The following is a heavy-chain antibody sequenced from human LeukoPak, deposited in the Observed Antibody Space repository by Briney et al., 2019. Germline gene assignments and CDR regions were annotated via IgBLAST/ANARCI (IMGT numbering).Heavy chain of an antibody. CDR3: ARSDGSASWDHDY. J-gene: IGHJ4*02. V-gene: IGHV4-39*01. CDR1: GCSISSSSYY. D-gene: IGHD6-6*01. CDR2: IYYSGSN. Sequence: SETLSLTCTVSGCSISSSSYYWGRLRQPPGKGLEWLGSIYYSGSNYYNPALKSRGIISVNTSKNQFSQKPSSMTAADTAVEYCARSDGSASWDHDYWGQGTLVTVSS.